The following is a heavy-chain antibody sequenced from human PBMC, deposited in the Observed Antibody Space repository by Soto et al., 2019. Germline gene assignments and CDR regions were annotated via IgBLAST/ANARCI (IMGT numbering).Heavy chain of an antibody. J-gene: IGHJ5*02. CDR2: IYHSGST. CDR3: ARDRGRDYYDSRENWFDP. V-gene: IGHV4-38-2*02. CDR1: GYSISSGYY. D-gene: IGHD3-22*01. Sequence: TLSLTCAVSGYSISSGYYWGWIRQPPGKGLEWIGSIYHSGSTYYNPSLKSRVTISVDTSKNQFSLKLSSVTAADTAVYYCARDRGRDYYDSRENWFDPWGQGTLVTVSS.